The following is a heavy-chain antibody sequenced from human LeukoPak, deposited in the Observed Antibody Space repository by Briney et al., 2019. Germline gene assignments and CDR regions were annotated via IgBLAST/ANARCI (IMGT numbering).Heavy chain of an antibody. CDR2: IWYDGSNK. CDR1: GFTFSSYG. V-gene: IGHV3-33*06. CDR3: AKDFYSGELFHHAFDI. Sequence: GGSLRLSCAASGFTFSSYGMHWVRQAPGKGLEWVAVIWYDGSNKYYADSVKGRFTISRDNSNNTLYLQMNSLRAEDTAVYYCAKDFYSGELFHHAFDIWGQGTMVTVSS. D-gene: IGHD3-10*01. J-gene: IGHJ3*02.